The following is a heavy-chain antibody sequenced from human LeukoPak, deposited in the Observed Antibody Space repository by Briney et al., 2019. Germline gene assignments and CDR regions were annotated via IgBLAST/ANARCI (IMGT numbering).Heavy chain of an antibody. Sequence: ASVKVSCKASGYTFTSYAMHWVRQAPGQRLEWMGWINAGNGNTKYSQKFQGRVTITRDTSASTACMELSSLRSEDTAVYYCARAVCSGGSCPFDYWGQGTLVTVSS. CDR1: GYTFTSYA. J-gene: IGHJ4*02. V-gene: IGHV1-3*01. CDR3: ARAVCSGGSCPFDY. CDR2: INAGNGNT. D-gene: IGHD2-15*01.